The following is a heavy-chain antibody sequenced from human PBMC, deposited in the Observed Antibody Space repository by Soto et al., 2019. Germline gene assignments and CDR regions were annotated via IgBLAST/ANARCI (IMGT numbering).Heavy chain of an antibody. CDR3: ARVKNLSYYYGSGSYGDPTPSDY. D-gene: IGHD3-10*01. CDR1: GGTFSSYA. CDR2: IIPIFGTA. Sequence: QVQLVQSGAEVKKPGSSVKVSCKASGGTFSSYAISWVRQAPGQGLEWMGGIIPIFGTANYAQKFQGRVTITADESTSRAYMELRSLRYEDTAVYYCARVKNLSYYYGSGSYGDPTPSDYWGQGTLVTVSS. V-gene: IGHV1-69*12. J-gene: IGHJ4*02.